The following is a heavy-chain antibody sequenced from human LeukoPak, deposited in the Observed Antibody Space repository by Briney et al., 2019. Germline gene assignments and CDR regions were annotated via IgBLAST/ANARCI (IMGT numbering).Heavy chain of an antibody. Sequence: GGSLRLSCAASGFTFSSYGMHWVRQAPGRGLEWVAVISYDGSNKYYADSVKGRFIISRDNSKNTLYLQMNSLRAEDTAVYYCAKAAYDCSSTSCYGPGGFDPWGQGTLVTVSS. CDR2: ISYDGSNK. J-gene: IGHJ5*02. CDR1: GFTFSSYG. D-gene: IGHD2-2*01. V-gene: IGHV3-30*18. CDR3: AKAAYDCSSTSCYGPGGFDP.